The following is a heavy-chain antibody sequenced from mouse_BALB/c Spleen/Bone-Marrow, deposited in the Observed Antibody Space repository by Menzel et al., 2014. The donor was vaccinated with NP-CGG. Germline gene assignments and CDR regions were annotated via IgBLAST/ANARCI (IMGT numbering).Heavy chain of an antibody. CDR1: GYTFTDYA. CDR2: ISTYNGNT. V-gene: IGHV1-67*01. J-gene: IGHJ4*01. D-gene: IGHD2-3*01. Sequence: VKLVESGPEVVRPGVSVMLSCKGSGYTFTDYAMPWVKQSHAKSLEWIGVISTYNGNTNYNQKFKGKATMTVDKSSSRADMELARLAAEESAIYCCARDGFRSVCYWGQGTSVTVSS. CDR3: ARDGFRSVCY.